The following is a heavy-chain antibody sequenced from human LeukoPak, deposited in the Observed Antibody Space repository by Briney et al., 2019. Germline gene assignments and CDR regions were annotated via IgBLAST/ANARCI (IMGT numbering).Heavy chain of an antibody. J-gene: IGHJ6*02. CDR1: GFTFSSYG. Sequence: GGSLRLSCAASGFTFSSYGMHWVRQAPGKGLEWVAVIWSDGSSKHYADSVKGRFTISRDNSKNTLYLQMSSLRAEDTALYYCARGQPPSYYDMDAWGQGTTVTVSS. D-gene: IGHD6-13*01. V-gene: IGHV3-33*01. CDR2: IWSDGSSK. CDR3: ARGQPPSYYDMDA.